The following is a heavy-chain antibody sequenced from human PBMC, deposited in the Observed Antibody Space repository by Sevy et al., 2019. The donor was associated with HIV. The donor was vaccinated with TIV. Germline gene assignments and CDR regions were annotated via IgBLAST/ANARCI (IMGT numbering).Heavy chain of an antibody. J-gene: IGHJ6*03. CDR1: GFTFSNYW. D-gene: IGHD1-26*01. Sequence: GGSLRLSCAASGFTFSNYWMHWVRQVPGKGPVWVSRINSDGTTTDYADSVKGRFTISRDNAKNTLFLQMSGLRAEDTDVYFYGRAVHYNGNYGYNYHMDVWGKGTTVTVSS. CDR2: INSDGTTT. CDR3: GRAVHYNGNYGYNYHMDV. V-gene: IGHV3-74*01.